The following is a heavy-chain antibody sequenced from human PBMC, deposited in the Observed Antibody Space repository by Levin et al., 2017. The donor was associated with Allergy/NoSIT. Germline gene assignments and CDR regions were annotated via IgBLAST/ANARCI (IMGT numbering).Heavy chain of an antibody. Sequence: GGSLRLSCAASGFTFSDYYMSWIRQAPGKGLEWVSYISGTGSTIYYADSVKGRFTISRDNANNSLYLLMNSLRAEDTAVYYCARASSGYGSSSSLGYWGQGALVTVSS. V-gene: IGHV3-11*01. CDR1: GFTFSDYY. CDR2: ISGTGSTI. CDR3: ARASSGYGSSSSLGY. D-gene: IGHD6-6*01. J-gene: IGHJ4*02.